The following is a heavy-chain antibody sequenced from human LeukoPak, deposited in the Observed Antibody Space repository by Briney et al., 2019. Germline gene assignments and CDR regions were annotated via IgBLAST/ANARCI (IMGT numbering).Heavy chain of an antibody. CDR2: IWEYVKNK. CDR1: GFTFSSYA. V-gene: IGHV3-33*01. Sequence: GGSLRLSHAASGFTFSSYAMHWVRQAPGKGLEWVAVIWEYVKNKYYTDPVKGRLTISRYNSKNTLHLQMNSLRVEDTAVYYCARVHSTTVYYLYSWGQGTLVTVSS. CDR3: ARVHSTTVYYLYS. D-gene: IGHD4-17*01. J-gene: IGHJ4*02.